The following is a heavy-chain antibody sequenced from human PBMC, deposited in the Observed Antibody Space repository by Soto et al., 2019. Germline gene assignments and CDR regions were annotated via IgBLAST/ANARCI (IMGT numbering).Heavy chain of an antibody. D-gene: IGHD3-10*01. J-gene: IGHJ6*02. CDR2: ISSSSSYI. CDR3: ARDPILLWFGELYSGHPGGGDYYYGMDV. V-gene: IGHV3-21*01. Sequence: GGSLRLSCAASGFTFSSYSMNWVRQAPGNGLEWVSSISSSSSYIYYADSVKGRFTISRDNAKNSLYLQMNSLRAEDTAGYYCARDPILLWFGELYSGHPGGGDYYYGMDVWGQGTTVTVSS. CDR1: GFTFSSYS.